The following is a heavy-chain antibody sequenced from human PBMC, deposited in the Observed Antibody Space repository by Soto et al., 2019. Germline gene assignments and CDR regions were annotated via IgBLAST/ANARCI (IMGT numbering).Heavy chain of an antibody. V-gene: IGHV1-69*13. J-gene: IGHJ5*02. CDR1: GGTFSSYA. CDR3: ARAPLGASGWFDP. Sequence: ASVKVSCKASGGTFSSYAISWVRQAPGQGLEWMGGIIPIFGTANYAQKFQGRVTITADESTSTAYMELSSLRSEDTAVYYCARAPLGASGWFDPWGQGTLVTVSS. D-gene: IGHD1-26*01. CDR2: IIPIFGTA.